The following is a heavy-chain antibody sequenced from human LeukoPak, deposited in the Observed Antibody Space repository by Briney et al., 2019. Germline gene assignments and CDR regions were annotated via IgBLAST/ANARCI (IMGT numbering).Heavy chain of an antibody. J-gene: IGHJ5*02. CDR1: GFTFSIHA. D-gene: IGHD4-17*01. CDR2: IGGIGAST. Sequence: GGSLGLSCAASGFTFSIHAMTWVRQTPGKGLEWVSSIGGIGASTYYADSVKGRFTISRDNSKNTLYLQMNSLRAEDTALYYCAKAAYGDYVNWFDPWGQGILIIVSS. CDR3: AKAAYGDYVNWFDP. V-gene: IGHV3-23*01.